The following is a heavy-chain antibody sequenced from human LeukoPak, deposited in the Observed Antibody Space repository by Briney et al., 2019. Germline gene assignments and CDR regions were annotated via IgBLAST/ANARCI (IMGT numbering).Heavy chain of an antibody. CDR2: ISAYNGNT. Sequence: ASVKVSCKASGYTFTSYGISWVRQAPGQGLEWMGWISAYNGNTNYAQKLQGRVTMTTDTSTSTAYMELSSLRSEDTAVYYCARGREKFGFLEWLFDYWGQGTLVTVSS. CDR3: ARGREKFGFLEWLFDY. V-gene: IGHV1-18*01. CDR1: GYTFTSYG. J-gene: IGHJ4*02. D-gene: IGHD3-3*01.